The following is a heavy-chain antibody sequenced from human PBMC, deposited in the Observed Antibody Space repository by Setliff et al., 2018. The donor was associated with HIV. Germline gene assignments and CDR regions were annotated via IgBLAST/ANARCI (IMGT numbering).Heavy chain of an antibody. CDR3: ARSPRYSSGWYDSYFDQ. J-gene: IGHJ4*02. CDR2: SIPMYGTS. CDR1: GGTFSSYA. Sequence: GASVKVSCKASGGTFSSYAISWVRQAPGQGLEWMGGSIPMYGTSNYAQKFQGRVTITTDESTSTAYMELSRLRSDDTAVYYCARSPRYSSGWYDSYFDQWGQGTLVTVYS. V-gene: IGHV1-69*05. D-gene: IGHD6-19*01.